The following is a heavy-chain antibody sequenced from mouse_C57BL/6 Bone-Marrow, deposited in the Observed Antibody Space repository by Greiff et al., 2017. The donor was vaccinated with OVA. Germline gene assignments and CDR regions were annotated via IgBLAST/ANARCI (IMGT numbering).Heavy chain of an antibody. Sequence: VQLQQPGAELVKPGASVKLSCKASGYTFTSYWMHWVKQRPGQGLEWIGMIHPSSGSTYYNEKFKSKATLTVDKSSSTAYMQLSSLTSEDSAVYYKARDTTVVGDYYDYWGRGNPLTVTS. D-gene: IGHD1-1*01. CDR2: IHPSSGST. V-gene: IGHV1-64*01. CDR3: ARDTTVVGDYYDY. J-gene: IGHJ2*01. CDR1: GYTFTSYW.